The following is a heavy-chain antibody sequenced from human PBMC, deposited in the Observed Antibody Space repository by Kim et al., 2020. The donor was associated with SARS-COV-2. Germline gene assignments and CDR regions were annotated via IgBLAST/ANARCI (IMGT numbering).Heavy chain of an antibody. CDR3: ARVGYSYGFLI. V-gene: IGHV4-59*01. J-gene: IGHJ3*02. Sequence: SETLSLTCTVSGGSISSYYWSWIRQPPGKGLEWIGYIYYSGSTNYNPSLKSRVTISVDTSKNQFSLKLSSVTAADTAVYYCARVGYSYGFLICVQGTMATDSS. CDR1: GGSISSYY. D-gene: IGHD5-18*01. CDR2: IYYSGST.